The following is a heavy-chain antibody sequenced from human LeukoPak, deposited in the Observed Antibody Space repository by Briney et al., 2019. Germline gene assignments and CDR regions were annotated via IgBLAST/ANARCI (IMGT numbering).Heavy chain of an antibody. D-gene: IGHD1-26*01. CDR3: AEVMAWEYIGGSALGM. Sequence: PGGSLRLSCAASGFTFSSSAMSWVRQAPGKGLEWVSAISGSGGSTYYADSVKGRFTISRDNSKNSLYLQMNSLRAEDTAVSYCAEVMAWEYIGGSALGMGGGGTMVSVSS. V-gene: IGHV3-23*01. CDR1: GFTFSSSA. CDR2: ISGSGGST. J-gene: IGHJ3*02.